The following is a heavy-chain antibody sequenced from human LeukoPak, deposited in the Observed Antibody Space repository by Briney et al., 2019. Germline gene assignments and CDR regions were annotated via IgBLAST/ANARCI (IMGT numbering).Heavy chain of an antibody. J-gene: IGHJ5*02. CDR1: GFTFSSYA. Sequence: GGSLRLSCAASGFTFSSYAMHWVRQAPGKGLEWVAVISYDGSNKYYADSVKGRFTISRDNSKNTLYLQMNSLRAEDTAVYYCAREGMIAAAGSWFNPWGQGTLVTVSS. D-gene: IGHD6-13*01. CDR3: AREGMIAAAGSWFNP. V-gene: IGHV3-30-3*01. CDR2: ISYDGSNK.